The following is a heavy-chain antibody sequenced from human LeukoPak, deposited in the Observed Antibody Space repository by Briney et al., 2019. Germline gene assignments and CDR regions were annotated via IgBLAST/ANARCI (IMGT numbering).Heavy chain of an antibody. D-gene: IGHD4-17*01. Sequence: GGSLRLSCVASGFTFGSYSMNWVRKAPGKGLEWVSYISSGSSIMYYADSVKGRFSISRDNAKNSLFLRMDSLRDDDTAVYYCARDGGSRGAYPPRWGQGTVVTVS. CDR1: GFTFGSYS. CDR2: ISSGSSIM. V-gene: IGHV3-48*02. J-gene: IGHJ4*02. CDR3: ARDGGSRGAYPPR.